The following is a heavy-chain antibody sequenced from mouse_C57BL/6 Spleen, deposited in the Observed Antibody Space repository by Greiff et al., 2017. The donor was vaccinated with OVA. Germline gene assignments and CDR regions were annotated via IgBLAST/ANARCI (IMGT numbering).Heavy chain of an antibody. J-gene: IGHJ4*01. CDR3: ARYGSSLYAMDY. V-gene: IGHV1-50*01. D-gene: IGHD1-1*01. CDR2: LDPSDSST. Sequence: QVQLQQPGAELVKPGASVKLSCKASGYTFTSYWMQWVKQRPGQGLEWIGELDPSDSSTNYNQKFKGKATLTVDTSSSTAYMQLSSLTSEDSAVYYCARYGSSLYAMDYWGQGTSVTVSS. CDR1: GYTFTSYW.